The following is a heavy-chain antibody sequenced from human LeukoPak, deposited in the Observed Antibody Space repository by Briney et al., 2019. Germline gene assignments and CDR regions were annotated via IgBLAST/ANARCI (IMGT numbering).Heavy chain of an antibody. CDR2: ISDSGGT. Sequence: SETLSLTCVVSGGSLSTHHWSWIRQSPGRGLEWIGYISDSGGTNYNPSLKSRVTISVDTSKNQFSLMLSSVTAADTAVYYCARGYDSSAYYPFNYWGQGTLVTVSS. J-gene: IGHJ4*02. D-gene: IGHD3-22*01. V-gene: IGHV4-59*11. CDR3: ARGYDSSAYYPFNY. CDR1: GGSLSTHH.